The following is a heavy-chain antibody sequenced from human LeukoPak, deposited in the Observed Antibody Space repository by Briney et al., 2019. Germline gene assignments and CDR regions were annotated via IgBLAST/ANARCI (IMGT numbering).Heavy chain of an antibody. Sequence: SLKISFKASGNTFPSHDIKLVRQATGQGLEWMGWMNPNRGNTGYAQKFQGKVTMTRNTSISTAYMELSSLRSEDTAVYYCAREYSAVGCSSTSCYTDYYYYMDVWGKGTTVTVSS. CDR3: AREYSAVGCSSTSCYTDYYYYMDV. CDR1: GNTFPSHD. V-gene: IGHV1-8*01. D-gene: IGHD2-2*02. CDR2: MNPNRGNT. J-gene: IGHJ6*03.